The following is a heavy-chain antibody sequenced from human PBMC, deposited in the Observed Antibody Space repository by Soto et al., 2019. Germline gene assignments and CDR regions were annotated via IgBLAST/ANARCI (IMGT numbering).Heavy chain of an antibody. V-gene: IGHV3-30-3*01. CDR3: AREENIVVVTAMGYFDY. J-gene: IGHJ4*02. Sequence: LRLSCAASGFTFSSYAMHWVRQAPGKGLEWVAVISYDGSNKYYADSVKGRFTISRDNSKNTLYLQMNSLRAEDTAVYYCAREENIVVVTAMGYFDYWGQGTLVTVSS. CDR2: ISYDGSNK. CDR1: GFTFSSYA. D-gene: IGHD2-21*02.